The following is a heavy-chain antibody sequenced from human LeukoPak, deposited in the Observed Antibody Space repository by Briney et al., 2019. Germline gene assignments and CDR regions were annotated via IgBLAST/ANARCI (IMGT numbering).Heavy chain of an antibody. D-gene: IGHD5-24*01. Sequence: PGGSLRLSCAASGFTFSTYAMGWVRQAPGKGLEWVSYISSSGSTIYYADSVKGRFTISRDNAKNSLYLQMNSLRAEDTAVYYCAVREAEREYYFDYWGQGTLVTVSS. J-gene: IGHJ4*02. V-gene: IGHV3-48*03. CDR1: GFTFSTYA. CDR2: ISSSGSTI. CDR3: AVREAEREYYFDY.